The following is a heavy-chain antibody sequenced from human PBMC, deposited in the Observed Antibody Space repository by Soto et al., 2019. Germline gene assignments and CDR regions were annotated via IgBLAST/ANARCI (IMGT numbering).Heavy chain of an antibody. CDR3: ARESRYCSGGSCYFLPGIDY. CDR2: IIPIFGTA. D-gene: IGHD2-15*01. Sequence: QVQLVQSGAEVKKPGSSVKVSCKASGGTFSSYAISWVRQAPGQGLEWMGGIIPIFGTANYAQKFQGRVTITADESPSTAYVELSSLRSEDTAVYYGARESRYCSGGSCYFLPGIDYWGQGTLVTVSS. CDR1: GGTFSSYA. J-gene: IGHJ4*02. V-gene: IGHV1-69*12.